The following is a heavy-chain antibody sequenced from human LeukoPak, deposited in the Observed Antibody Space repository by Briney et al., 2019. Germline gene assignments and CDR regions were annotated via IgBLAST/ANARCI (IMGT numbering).Heavy chain of an antibody. J-gene: IGHJ5*02. CDR3: ARGTSGIAVAGTSNWFDP. Sequence: ASVKVSCKASGHTFTGYYMHWVRQAPGQGLEWMGWINPNSGGTNYAQKFQGRVTMTRDTSISTAYMELSSLKSEDTAVYYCARGTSGIAVAGTSNWFDPWGQGTLVTVSS. CDR1: GHTFTGYY. V-gene: IGHV1-2*02. CDR2: INPNSGGT. D-gene: IGHD6-19*01.